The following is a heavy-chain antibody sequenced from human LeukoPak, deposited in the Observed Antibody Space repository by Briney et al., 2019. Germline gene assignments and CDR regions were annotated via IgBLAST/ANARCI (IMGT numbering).Heavy chain of an antibody. CDR1: RFTFSSYE. J-gene: IGHJ4*02. CDR2: ISGSGDST. CDR3: AKDPYGDTTGTFDY. Sequence: GGSLRLSCAASRFTFSSYEMNWVRQAPGKGLEWVSAISGSGDSTYYTDSVKGRFTISRGNSKNTLYLQMNSLRVDDTALYYCAKDPYGDTTGTFDYWGQGTLVTVSS. D-gene: IGHD4/OR15-4a*01. V-gene: IGHV3-23*01.